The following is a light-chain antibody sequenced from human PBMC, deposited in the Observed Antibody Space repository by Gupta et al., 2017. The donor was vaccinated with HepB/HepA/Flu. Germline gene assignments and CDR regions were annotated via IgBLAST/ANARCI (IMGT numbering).Light chain of an antibody. Sequence: EIVLKQSPATLYVSPGERATLSCRPSQGVNSNLAWYQQKPGQAPRLLIYGASTRATGIPARFSGSGSGTEFTLTISSLQSEDFAFYYCQQYNNCPLTFGGGTKVEIK. CDR1: QGVNSN. CDR3: QQYNNCPLT. CDR2: GAS. V-gene: IGKV3-15*01. J-gene: IGKJ4*01.